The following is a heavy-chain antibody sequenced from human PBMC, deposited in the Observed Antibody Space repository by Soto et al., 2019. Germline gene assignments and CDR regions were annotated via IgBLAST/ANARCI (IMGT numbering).Heavy chain of an antibody. CDR1: GYTFTSYD. CDR3: ARDKITGIHDY. J-gene: IGHJ4*02. Sequence: QVQLVQSGAEEKKPGASVKVSCKASGYTFTSYDMHWVRQAPGQRLEWMGWINAGNGNTKYSQKFQGRVTITSDTSASKAYRELSSLRSEDTAVYSCARDKITGIHDYWGQGTPVTVSS. CDR2: INAGNGNT. V-gene: IGHV1-3*05. D-gene: IGHD1-20*01.